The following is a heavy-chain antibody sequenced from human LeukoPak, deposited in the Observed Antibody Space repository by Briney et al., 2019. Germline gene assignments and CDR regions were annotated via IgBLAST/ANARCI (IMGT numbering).Heavy chain of an antibody. Sequence: SETLSPTCTVSGGSISSSSYYWGWIRQPPGKGLEWIGSIYYSGSTYYNPSLKSRVTISVDTSKNQFSLKLSSVTAADTAVYYCARWNFDYYDSSGYYFDYWGQGTLVTVSS. J-gene: IGHJ4*02. D-gene: IGHD3-22*01. CDR2: IYYSGST. CDR1: GGSISSSSYY. CDR3: ARWNFDYYDSSGYYFDY. V-gene: IGHV4-39*07.